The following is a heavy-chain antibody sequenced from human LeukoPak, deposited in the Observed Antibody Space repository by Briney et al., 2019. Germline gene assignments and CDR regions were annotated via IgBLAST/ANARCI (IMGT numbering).Heavy chain of an antibody. CDR2: IIPIFGTA. CDR1: GGTFSSYA. V-gene: IGHV1-69*13. CDR3: ARGDSSGWLFDY. Sequence: SVNVSCKASGGTFSSYAISWVRQAPGQGLEWMGGIIPIFGTANYAQKFQGRVTITADESTSTAYMELSSLRSEDTAVYYCARGDSSGWLFDYWGQGTLVTVSS. D-gene: IGHD6-19*01. J-gene: IGHJ4*02.